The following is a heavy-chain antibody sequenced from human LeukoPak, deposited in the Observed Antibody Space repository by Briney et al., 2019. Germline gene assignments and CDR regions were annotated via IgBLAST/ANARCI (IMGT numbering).Heavy chain of an antibody. CDR2: IYYSGST. V-gene: IGHV4-39*01. CDR1: GGSISSSSTY. Sequence: SETLFLTCTVSGGSISSSSTYWGWIRQPPGKGLEWIGSIYYSGSTYYNSSLKSRVTISVGTSKNQFSLKLSSMTAADTAVYYCASDRSGFLWGQGTLVTVSS. J-gene: IGHJ4*02. D-gene: IGHD3-22*01. CDR3: ASDRSGFL.